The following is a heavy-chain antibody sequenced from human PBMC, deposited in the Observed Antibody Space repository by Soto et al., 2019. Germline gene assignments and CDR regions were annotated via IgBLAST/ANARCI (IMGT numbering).Heavy chain of an antibody. CDR2: IYYSGST. CDR3: ARIPSDILTGYGYYGMDV. Sequence: QVQLQESGPGLVKPSETLSLTCTVSGGSVSSGSYYWSWIRQPPGKGLEWIGYIYYSGSTNYNPSLQSRVTISVDTSKNQFSLKLSSVTAADTAVYYCARIPSDILTGYGYYGMDVWGQGTTVTVSS. D-gene: IGHD3-9*01. J-gene: IGHJ6*02. V-gene: IGHV4-61*01. CDR1: GGSVSSGSYY.